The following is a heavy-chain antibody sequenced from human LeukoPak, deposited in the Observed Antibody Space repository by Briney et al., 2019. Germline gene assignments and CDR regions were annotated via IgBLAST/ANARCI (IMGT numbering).Heavy chain of an antibody. Sequence: SVKVSCKASGGTFSSYAISWVRQAPGQGLEWMGGIIPIFGTANYAQKFQGRVTITADESTSTAYMELSSLRSEDTAVYYCARVGFLEWLIFDYWGQGTLVTVSS. V-gene: IGHV1-69*13. D-gene: IGHD3-3*02. CDR2: IIPIFGTA. J-gene: IGHJ4*02. CDR3: ARVGFLEWLIFDY. CDR1: GGTFSSYA.